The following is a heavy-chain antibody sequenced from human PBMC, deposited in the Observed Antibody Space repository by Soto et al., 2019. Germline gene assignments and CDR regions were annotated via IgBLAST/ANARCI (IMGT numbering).Heavy chain of an antibody. CDR1: GGTFSSYA. CDR2: IIPIFGTA. J-gene: IGHJ6*02. Sequence: SVKVSCKASGGTFSSYAISWVRQAPGQGLEWMGGIIPIFGTANYAQKFQGRVTITADESTSTADMELSSLRSEDTAVYYCARDRYYDILTGYQEYYYYGMDVWGQGTTVTVSS. V-gene: IGHV1-69*13. CDR3: ARDRYYDILTGYQEYYYYGMDV. D-gene: IGHD3-9*01.